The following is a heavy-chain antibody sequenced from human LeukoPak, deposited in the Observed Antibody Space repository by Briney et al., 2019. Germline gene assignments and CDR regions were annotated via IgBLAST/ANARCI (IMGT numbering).Heavy chain of an antibody. Sequence: GSSVTVSCKASGYTFTIYGISWVRQAPGQGLEWMGWINPNNGGTNYAQKFQGRVTMTRDTSISTAYMELSRLRSDDTAVYYCARVCGDCYPYYFDYWGQGTLVTVSS. CDR3: ARVCGDCYPYYFDY. V-gene: IGHV1-2*02. CDR1: GYTFTIYG. D-gene: IGHD2-21*01. CDR2: INPNNGGT. J-gene: IGHJ4*02.